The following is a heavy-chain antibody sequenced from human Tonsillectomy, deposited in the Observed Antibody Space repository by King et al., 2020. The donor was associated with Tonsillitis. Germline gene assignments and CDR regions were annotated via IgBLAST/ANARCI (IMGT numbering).Heavy chain of an antibody. CDR2: IRKDSSRI. CDR3: ARAINADRSDVWFGVFDL. J-gene: IGHJ3*01. Sequence: VQLVESGGGLVQPGGSRRLSCVASGFSFSNYWMTWVRQAPGKGLEWVANIRKDSSRISYADSVKGRFTISRDNGKDSLYLQMNSLRAEDTAVYYCARAINADRSDVWFGVFDLGGQGTLRTVAS. D-gene: IGHD3-10*01. CDR1: GFSFSNYW. V-gene: IGHV3-7*01.